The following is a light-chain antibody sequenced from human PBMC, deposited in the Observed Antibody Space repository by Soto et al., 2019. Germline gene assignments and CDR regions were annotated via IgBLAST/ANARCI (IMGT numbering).Light chain of an antibody. CDR1: NIGSKN. Sequence: SYVLTQPPSVSVAPGMTARITCGADNIGSKNIHWYQLKPGQAPVLVIYYDRYRPSGISERFSGSNSGNTATLTITRAEAGDEGDYYCQVGDSSSDHPVVFGGGTKVTVL. CDR3: QVGDSSSDHPVV. J-gene: IGLJ2*01. V-gene: IGLV3-21*04. CDR2: YDR.